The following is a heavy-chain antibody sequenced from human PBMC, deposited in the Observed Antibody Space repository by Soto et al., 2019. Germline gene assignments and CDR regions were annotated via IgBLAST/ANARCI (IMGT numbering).Heavy chain of an antibody. CDR1: GGSFSGYY. J-gene: IGHJ6*03. CDR3: ASRDYYYYMDV. V-gene: IGHV4-34*01. Sequence: SETLSLTCAVYGGSFSGYYWSWIRQPPGKGLEWIGEINRSGSTNYNPSLKSRVTISVDTSKNQFSLKLSSVTAADTAVYYCASRDYYYYMDVWGKGTTVTVSS. CDR2: INRSGST.